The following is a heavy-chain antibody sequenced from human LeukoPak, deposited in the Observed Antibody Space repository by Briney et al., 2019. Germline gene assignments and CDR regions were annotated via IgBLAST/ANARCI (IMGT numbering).Heavy chain of an antibody. CDR2: ISFDGITK. CDR1: GFTFSYHP. Sequence: GGSLRLSCAASGFTFSYHPMHWVRQAPGKGLEWVAVISFDGITKYYADSVKGRFTISRDNSKDTLYLQMNSLRAEDTAVYYCARDPTAYDSSGLFGYWGQGTLVTVSS. CDR3: ARDPTAYDSSGLFGY. D-gene: IGHD3-22*01. V-gene: IGHV3-30*04. J-gene: IGHJ4*02.